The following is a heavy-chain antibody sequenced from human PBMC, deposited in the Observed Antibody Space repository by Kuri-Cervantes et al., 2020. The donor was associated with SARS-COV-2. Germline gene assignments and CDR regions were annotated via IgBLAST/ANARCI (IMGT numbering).Heavy chain of an antibody. CDR2: INHSGST. D-gene: IGHD3-22*01. CDR3: ARDLTLYDSSGLDFDY. J-gene: IGHJ4*02. Sequence: SETLSLTCAVYGGSFSGYYWSWIRQPPGKGLEWIGEINHSGSTNYNPSVKSRVTMSVETSKNQFSLNLSSVTAADTAVYYCARDLTLYDSSGLDFDYWGQGTLVTVSS. CDR1: GGSFSGYY. V-gene: IGHV4-34*01.